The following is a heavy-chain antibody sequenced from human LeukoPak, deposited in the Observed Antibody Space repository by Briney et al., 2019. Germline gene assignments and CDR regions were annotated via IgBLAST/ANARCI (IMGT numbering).Heavy chain of an antibody. V-gene: IGHV3-23*01. CDR2: VSVSGGNT. J-gene: IGHJ4*02. CDR1: GFSFSTFA. CDR3: AKSRSNAYSLFDH. D-gene: IGHD3-16*01. Sequence: GGSLRLSCAASGFSFSTFAMAWVRQAPGKGPEWVSAVSVSGGNTYYADSVKGRFTISRDNSKNTLCLQMNSLRAEDTAVYYCAKSRSNAYSLFDHWGQGTLVTVST.